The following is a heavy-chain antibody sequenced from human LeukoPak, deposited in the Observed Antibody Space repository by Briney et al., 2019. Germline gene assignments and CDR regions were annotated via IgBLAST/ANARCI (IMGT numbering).Heavy chain of an antibody. J-gene: IGHJ4*02. CDR2: IDWDDDK. CDR1: GFSLSTNGMS. CDR3: ARCIAATGTLDY. V-gene: IGHV2-70*11. Sequence: SGPTLVNPTQTLTLTCTFSGFSLSTNGMSVTWVRQPPGKALEWLARIDWDDDKYYSASLKTRLTISKDTPKNQVVLTMTNMDPVDTATYFCARCIAATGTLDYWGQGALVTVSS. D-gene: IGHD6-13*01.